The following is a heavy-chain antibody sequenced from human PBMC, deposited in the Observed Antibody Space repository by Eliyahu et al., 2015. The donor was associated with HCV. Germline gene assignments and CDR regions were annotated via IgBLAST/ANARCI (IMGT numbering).Heavy chain of an antibody. J-gene: IGHJ4*02. D-gene: IGHD3-9*01. Sequence: QVQLVESGGGVVQPGRSLRLSCAASGFTFSSYGRHWGRQAPGKGLEWVAVIWYDGSNKYYADSVKGRFTISRDNSKNTLYLQMNSLRAEDTAVYYCARDQLSLRYFDWLPPGDYWGQGTLVTVSS. CDR2: IWYDGSNK. CDR3: ARDQLSLRYFDWLPPGDY. CDR1: GFTFSSYG. V-gene: IGHV3-33*01.